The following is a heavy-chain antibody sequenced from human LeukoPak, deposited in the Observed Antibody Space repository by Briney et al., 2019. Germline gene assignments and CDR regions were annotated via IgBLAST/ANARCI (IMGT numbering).Heavy chain of an antibody. CDR3: ARDYWSSSWYSYYFDY. D-gene: IGHD6-13*01. CDR1: GFTFSSYS. Sequence: GGSLRLSCAASGFTFSSYSMNWVRQAPGKGLEWVSYISSSTIYYADSVKGRFTISRDNAKNSLYLQMNSLRAEDTAVYYCARDYWSSSWYSYYFDYWGQGTLVTVSS. CDR2: ISSSTI. V-gene: IGHV3-48*04. J-gene: IGHJ4*02.